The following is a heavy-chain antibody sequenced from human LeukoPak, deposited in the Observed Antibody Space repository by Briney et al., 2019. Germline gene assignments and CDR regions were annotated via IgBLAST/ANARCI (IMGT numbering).Heavy chain of an antibody. CDR2: IYYSGST. D-gene: IGHD3-9*01. Sequence: PETLSLTCTVSGGSISSYYWSWIRQPPGKGLEWIGYIYYSGSTNYNPSLKSRVTISVDTSKNQFSLKLSSVTAADTAVYYCARVGILTGRDYWGQGTLVTVSS. CDR3: ARVGILTGRDY. J-gene: IGHJ4*02. CDR1: GGSISSYY. V-gene: IGHV4-59*01.